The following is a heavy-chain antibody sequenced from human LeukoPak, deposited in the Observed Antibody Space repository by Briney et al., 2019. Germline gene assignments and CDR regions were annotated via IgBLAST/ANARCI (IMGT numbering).Heavy chain of an antibody. D-gene: IGHD3-10*01. CDR3: AKDWGHYGSGSYFSRAEFDY. CDR2: IQKDGSNE. Sequence: GGSLRLSCAASGFTFSSYSMNWVRQAPGKGLEWVAYIQKDGSNEQYADAVKGRFRISRDSSKNILYLQMNSLRAEDTAVYYCAKDWGHYGSGSYFSRAEFDYWGQGTLVTVSS. CDR1: GFTFSSYS. V-gene: IGHV3-30*02. J-gene: IGHJ4*02.